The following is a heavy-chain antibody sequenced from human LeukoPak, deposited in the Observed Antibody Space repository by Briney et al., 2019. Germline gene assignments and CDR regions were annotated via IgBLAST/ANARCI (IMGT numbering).Heavy chain of an antibody. CDR2: IYCSGST. Sequence: SETLSLTCTVSGGSISSYYWSWIRQPPRKGLEWIGYIYCSGSTNYNPSLKSRVTISVDTSKNQFSLKLSSVTAADTAVYYCARDRGYCSGGSCPYGMDVWAKGPRSPSP. CDR3: ARDRGYCSGGSCPYGMDV. CDR1: GGSISSYY. V-gene: IGHV4-59*01. J-gene: IGHJ6*02. D-gene: IGHD2-15*01.